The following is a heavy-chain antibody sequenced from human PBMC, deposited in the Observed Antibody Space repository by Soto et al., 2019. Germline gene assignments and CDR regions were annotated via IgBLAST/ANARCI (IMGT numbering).Heavy chain of an antibody. D-gene: IGHD5-18*01. CDR2: ISGSGGST. CDR3: AKVGSDTAMFTYYYSSGMDV. CDR1: GFTFSSYA. Sequence: GGSLRLSCAASGFTFSSYAMSWVRQAPGKGLEWVSAISGSGGSTYYADSVKGRFTISRDNSKNTLYLQMSSLRAEDTAVYYCAKVGSDTAMFTYYYSSGMDVWGQGTTVTVPS. J-gene: IGHJ6*02. V-gene: IGHV3-23*01.